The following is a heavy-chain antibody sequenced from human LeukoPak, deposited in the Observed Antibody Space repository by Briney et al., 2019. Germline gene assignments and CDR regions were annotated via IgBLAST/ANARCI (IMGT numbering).Heavy chain of an antibody. CDR1: GGSFSGYY. D-gene: IGHD2-2*02. CDR2: INHSGST. Sequence: SETLSLTCAVYGGSFSGYYWSWIRQPPGKGLEWIGEINHSGSTNYNPSLKSRVTISVDTSKNQFSLKLSSVTAADTAVYYCARGVKPLGYCSSTSCYTRSYYFDYWGQGTPVTVSS. CDR3: ARGVKPLGYCSSTSCYTRSYYFDY. V-gene: IGHV4-34*01. J-gene: IGHJ4*02.